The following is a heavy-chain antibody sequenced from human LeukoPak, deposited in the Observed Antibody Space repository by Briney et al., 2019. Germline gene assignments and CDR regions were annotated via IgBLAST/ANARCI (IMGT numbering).Heavy chain of an antibody. J-gene: IGHJ4*02. Sequence: GASVKVSCKASGYTFTSYGISWVRQAPGQGLEWMGWISAYNGNTNYAQKLQGRVTMTTDTSTSTAYMELRSLRSDDTAVYYCARDPPDYYDSSGRDYWGQGTLVTVSS. D-gene: IGHD3-22*01. CDR3: ARDPPDYYDSSGRDY. V-gene: IGHV1-18*04. CDR1: GYTFTSYG. CDR2: ISAYNGNT.